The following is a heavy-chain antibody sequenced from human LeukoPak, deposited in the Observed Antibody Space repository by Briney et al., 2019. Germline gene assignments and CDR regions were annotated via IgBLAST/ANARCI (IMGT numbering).Heavy chain of an antibody. CDR3: ARGRGWFQKYFDY. D-gene: IGHD6-19*01. V-gene: IGHV4-34*01. Sequence: SETLSLTCAVYGGSFSGYYWSWIRQPPGKGLEWIGEINHSGSTNYNPSLKSRVTISVDTSKNQFSLKLSSVTAADTAVYYGARGRGWFQKYFDYWGQGTLVTVSS. CDR1: GGSFSGYY. CDR2: INHSGST. J-gene: IGHJ4*02.